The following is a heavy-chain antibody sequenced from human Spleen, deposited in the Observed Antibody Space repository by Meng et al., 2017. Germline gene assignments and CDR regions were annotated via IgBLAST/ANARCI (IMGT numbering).Heavy chain of an antibody. V-gene: IGHV4-4*02. CDR2: IYHSGRT. CDR1: GGSISNDQW. D-gene: IGHD4-17*01. J-gene: IGHJ4*02. CDR3: TSLYGDYIS. Sequence: VQLQESGAGLVKPSGTVSLTCDVFGGSISNDQWWSWVRQPPGKGLEWIGEIYHSGRTNYNPSVKSRVSMSVDKSQNQFSLKLSSVAAADTAVYYCTSLYGDYISWGQGTLVTVSS.